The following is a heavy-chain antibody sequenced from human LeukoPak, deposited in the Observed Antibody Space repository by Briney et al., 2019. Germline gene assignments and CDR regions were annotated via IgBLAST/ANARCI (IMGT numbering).Heavy chain of an antibody. Sequence: GGSLRLSCAASGFTFSDYHMSWIRQAPGKGLEWVSYISSGGTTTYYADSVKGRFTISRDNAKNSLYLQMNSLRAGDTAVYYCARDGSRFCGSSSCYSGNYYYGMDVWGQGTTVTVSS. J-gene: IGHJ6*02. CDR2: ISSGGTTT. D-gene: IGHD2-2*01. V-gene: IGHV3-11*01. CDR3: ARDGSRFCGSSSCYSGNYYYGMDV. CDR1: GFTFSDYH.